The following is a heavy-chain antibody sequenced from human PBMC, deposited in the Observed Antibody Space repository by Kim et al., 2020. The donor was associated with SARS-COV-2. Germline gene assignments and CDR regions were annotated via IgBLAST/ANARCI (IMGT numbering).Heavy chain of an antibody. CDR1: GGTFSSYA. J-gene: IGHJ6*02. V-gene: IGHV1-69*13. Sequence: SVKVSCKASGGTFSSYAISWVRQAPGQGLEWMGGIIPIFGTANYAQKFQGRVTITADESTSTAYMELSSLRSEDTAVYYCARGKVDTAMVTLGSPYYYYGMDVWGQGTTVTVSS. D-gene: IGHD5-18*01. CDR3: ARGKVDTAMVTLGSPYYYYGMDV. CDR2: IIPIFGTA.